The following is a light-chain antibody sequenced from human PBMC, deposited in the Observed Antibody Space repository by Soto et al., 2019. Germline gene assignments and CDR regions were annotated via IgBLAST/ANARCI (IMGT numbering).Light chain of an antibody. CDR3: QQYGSSPMT. CDR2: DAS. J-gene: IGKJ5*01. V-gene: IGKV3D-11*01. CDR1: QDVTTN. Sequence: EISMTQFPAILSASPGGGATLSCRAAQDVTTNFAWYQLRRGQPPRLLIYDASNRATGIPARFSGSGSGTDFTLTISSLEPEDFAVYYCQQYGSSPMTFGQGKRLESK.